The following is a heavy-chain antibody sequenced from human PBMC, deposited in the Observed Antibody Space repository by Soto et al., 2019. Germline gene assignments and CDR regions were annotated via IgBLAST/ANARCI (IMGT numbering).Heavy chain of an antibody. V-gene: IGHV4-30-2*01. Sequence: SETLSLTCAVSGGSISSGGYSWSWIRQPPGKGLEWIGYIYHSGSTYYNPSLKSRVTISVDRSKNQFSLKLSSVTAADTAVYYCARAVAARWFDPWGQGTLVTVSS. J-gene: IGHJ5*02. CDR2: IYHSGST. CDR3: ARAVAARWFDP. CDR1: GGSISSGGYS. D-gene: IGHD6-6*01.